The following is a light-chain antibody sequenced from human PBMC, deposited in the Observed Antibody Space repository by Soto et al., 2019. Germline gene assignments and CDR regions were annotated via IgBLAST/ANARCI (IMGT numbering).Light chain of an antibody. J-gene: IGLJ2*01. CDR2: EVT. V-gene: IGLV2-23*02. CDR1: SSDVGSYDL. Sequence: QAVVTQPASVSGSPGQSITISCTGTSSDVGSYDLVSWYQHHPGTAPKLILYEVTKRPSGVSNRFSGSKSGNPASLTISGLQTEDDSHYYCCSYANGNTLLFGGGTKLTVL. CDR3: CSYANGNTLL.